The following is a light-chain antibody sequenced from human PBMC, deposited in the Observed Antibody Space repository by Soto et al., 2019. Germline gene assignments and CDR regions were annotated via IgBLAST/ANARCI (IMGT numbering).Light chain of an antibody. CDR2: GAS. V-gene: IGKV3-15*01. CDR1: QSIRNN. Sequence: EIVMTQSPATLSVSPGERATLSCRASQSIRNNLIWYQQKPGQPPRLLIYGASTRATGIPARFSGSGSGTDFTLTISSLQSEDFAVYYCQQYDNWPPYTFGQGTKVDIK. J-gene: IGKJ2*01. CDR3: QQYDNWPPYT.